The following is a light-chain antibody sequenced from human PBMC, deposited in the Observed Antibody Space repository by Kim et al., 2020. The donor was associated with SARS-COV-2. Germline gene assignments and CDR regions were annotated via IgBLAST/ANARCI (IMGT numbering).Light chain of an antibody. J-gene: IGLJ3*02. CDR3: QVWDRGSDHWM. Sequence: SYELTQPPSVSVAPGKTASITCGGNYIGTRSVHWYQHRPGQAPLLVMYFDGDRPSGIPERFSGSNSGNTATLTISRVETGDEADYYCQVWDRGSDHWMFGGGTQLTV. CDR1: YIGTRS. V-gene: IGLV3-21*04. CDR2: FDG.